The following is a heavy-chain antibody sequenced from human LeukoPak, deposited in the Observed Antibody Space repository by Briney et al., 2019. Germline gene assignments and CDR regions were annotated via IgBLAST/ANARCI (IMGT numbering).Heavy chain of an antibody. CDR3: ARALSNSRLYYFDY. Sequence: ASVTVSYMHSVYTFPNYFMHWVGQAPGQGREGVGGINPNSGGTNDEQKFQGRVTMTRDTTNKKAYMELSSLRSDDTAVYYCARALSNSRLYYFDYWGQGTLVTVSS. V-gene: IGHV1-2*02. CDR2: INPNSGGT. D-gene: IGHD6-6*01. J-gene: IGHJ4*02. CDR1: VYTFPNYF.